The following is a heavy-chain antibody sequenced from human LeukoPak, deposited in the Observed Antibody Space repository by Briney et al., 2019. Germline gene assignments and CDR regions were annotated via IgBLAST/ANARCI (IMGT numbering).Heavy chain of an antibody. Sequence: PSETLFLTCTVSGGSISSYYWSWIRQPPGKGLEWIGYIYYSGSTNYNPSLKSRVTISVDTSKNQFSLKLSSVTAADTAVYYCARRSRDGFDIWGQGTMVTVSS. V-gene: IGHV4-59*08. CDR2: IYYSGST. CDR3: ARRSRDGFDI. J-gene: IGHJ3*02. CDR1: GGSISSYY.